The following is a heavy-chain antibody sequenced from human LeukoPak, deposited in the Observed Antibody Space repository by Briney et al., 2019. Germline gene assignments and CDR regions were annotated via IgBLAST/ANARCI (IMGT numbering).Heavy chain of an antibody. CDR3: ARAYYDCVWGSYRYTFDY. Sequence: SETLSLTCAVYGGSFSGYYWSWIRQPPGKGLEWIGEINHSGSTNYNPSLKSRVTISVDTSKNQFSLKLSSVTAADTTVYYCARAYYDCVWGSYRYTFDYWGQGTLVTVSS. J-gene: IGHJ4*02. CDR1: GGSFSGYY. CDR2: INHSGST. D-gene: IGHD3-16*02. V-gene: IGHV4-34*01.